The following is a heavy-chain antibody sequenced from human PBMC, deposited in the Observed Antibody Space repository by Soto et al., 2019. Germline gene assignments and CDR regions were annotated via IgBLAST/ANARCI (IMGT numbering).Heavy chain of an antibody. CDR2: INHSGST. J-gene: IGHJ5*02. CDR1: GGSFSGYY. CDR3: AREPLGTYGDNWFDP. D-gene: IGHD3-16*01. V-gene: IGHV4-34*01. Sequence: SETLSLTCAAYGGSFSGYYWSWIRQPPGKGLEWIGEINHSGSTNYNPSLKSRVTISVDTSKNQFSLKLSSVTAADTAVYYCAREPLGTYGDNWFDPWGQGTLVTVSS.